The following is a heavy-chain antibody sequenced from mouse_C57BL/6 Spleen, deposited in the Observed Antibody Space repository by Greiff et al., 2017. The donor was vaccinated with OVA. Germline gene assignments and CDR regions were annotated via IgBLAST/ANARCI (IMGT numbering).Heavy chain of an antibody. D-gene: IGHD2-4*01. CDR2: INPYNGGT. CDR1: GYTFTDYY. J-gene: IGHJ2*01. Sequence: VQLKESGPVLVKPGASVKMSCKASGYTFTDYYMNWVKQSHGKSLEWIGVINPYNGGTSYNQKFKGKATLTVDKSSSTAYMELNSLTSEDSAVYYCARLSLYDYYLDYWGQGTTLTVSS. CDR3: ARLSLYDYYLDY. V-gene: IGHV1-19*01.